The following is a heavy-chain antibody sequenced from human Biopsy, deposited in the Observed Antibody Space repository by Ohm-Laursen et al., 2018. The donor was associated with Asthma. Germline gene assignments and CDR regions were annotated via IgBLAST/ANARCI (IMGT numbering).Heavy chain of an antibody. CDR1: GDSFSNSA. Sequence: SVKVSCKASGDSFSNSAISWARQAPGQGLEWMGGLIPVLGTPDHAQMFEDRVTITADESTSTAYMELSSLSSEDTAVYYCARGYSGSDRIVYYYSGLEVWGQGTTVTV. D-gene: IGHD5-12*01. CDR3: ARGYSGSDRIVYYYSGLEV. J-gene: IGHJ6*02. V-gene: IGHV1-69*13. CDR2: LIPVLGTP.